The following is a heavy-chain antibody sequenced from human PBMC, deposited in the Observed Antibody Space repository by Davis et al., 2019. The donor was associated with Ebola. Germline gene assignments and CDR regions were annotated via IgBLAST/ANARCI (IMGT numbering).Heavy chain of an antibody. V-gene: IGHV4-39*07. J-gene: IGHJ5*02. D-gene: IGHD3-3*01. CDR1: GGSISSHY. CDR2: IYYSGST. CDR3: ARGKGRITIFGVAQFDP. Sequence: PSETLSLTCTVSGGSISSHYWGWIRQHPGKGLEWIGSIYYSGSTYYNPSLKSRVTISVDTSKNQFSLKLSSVTAADTAVYYCARGKGRITIFGVAQFDPWGQGTLVTVSS.